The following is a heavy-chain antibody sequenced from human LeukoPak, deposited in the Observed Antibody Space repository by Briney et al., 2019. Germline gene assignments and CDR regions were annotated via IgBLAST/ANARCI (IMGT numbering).Heavy chain of an antibody. CDR2: IYYSGST. Sequence: KPSETLSLTCTVSGGSISSYYWSWIRQPPGKGLEWIGYIYYSGSTNYNPSLKSRVTISVDTSKNQFSLKLSSVTAADTAVYYCARIYGSGSHNWFDPWGQGTLVTVSS. CDR3: ARIYGSGSHNWFDP. V-gene: IGHV4-59*01. CDR1: GGSISSYY. D-gene: IGHD3-10*01. J-gene: IGHJ5*02.